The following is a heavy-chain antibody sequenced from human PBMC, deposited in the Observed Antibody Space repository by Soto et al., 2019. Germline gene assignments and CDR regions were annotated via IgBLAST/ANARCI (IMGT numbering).Heavy chain of an antibody. CDR1: GYTFTSYD. CDR2: MNPNSGNT. CDR3: ARERTGPNYFDY. Sequence: QVQLVQSGAEVKKPGASVKVSCKASGYTFTSYDINWVRQATGQGLEWMGWMNPNSGNTAYAQEFQGRVTMTRNTSISTAYMELSSLRSEDTAVYYCARERTGPNYFDYWGQGTLVTVSS. V-gene: IGHV1-8*01. J-gene: IGHJ4*02. D-gene: IGHD1-7*01.